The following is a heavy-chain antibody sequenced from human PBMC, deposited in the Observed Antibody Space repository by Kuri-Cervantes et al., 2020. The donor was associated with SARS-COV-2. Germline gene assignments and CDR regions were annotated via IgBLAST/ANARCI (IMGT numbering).Heavy chain of an antibody. CDR3: ARGDGDYVWGSYRSTYNWFDP. V-gene: IGHV1-3*01. CDR1: LVNFTSYA. D-gene: IGHD3-16*02. J-gene: IGHJ5*02. CDR2: INAGNGNT. Sequence: GSVTLSCKASLVNFTSYAMNWVRQAPGQRLEWMGWINAGNGNTKYSQKFQGRVTITRDTSASTAYMELSSLRSEDTAVYYCARGDGDYVWGSYRSTYNWFDPWGQGNLVTVSS.